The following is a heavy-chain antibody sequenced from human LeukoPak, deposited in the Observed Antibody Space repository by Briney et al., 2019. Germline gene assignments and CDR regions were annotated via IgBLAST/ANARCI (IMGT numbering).Heavy chain of an antibody. Sequence: GGSLRLPCAASGPSITTYMMNWVRQAPGKGLEWVSSISDRSGHIYYADSAKGRFTISRDNAKNSLSLQMSSLRVEDTAVYYCARDRWPRGETTTIGPFDPWGQGTLVIVSS. V-gene: IGHV3-21*01. CDR1: GPSITTYM. CDR2: ISDRSGHI. D-gene: IGHD1-14*01. J-gene: IGHJ5*02. CDR3: ARDRWPRGETTTIGPFDP.